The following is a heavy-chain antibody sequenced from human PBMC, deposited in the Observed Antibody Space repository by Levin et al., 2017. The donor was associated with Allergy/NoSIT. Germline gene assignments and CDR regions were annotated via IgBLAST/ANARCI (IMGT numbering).Heavy chain of an antibody. CDR3: ARENHQHIVVVTAVDYYYYGMDV. CDR1: GFTFSSYS. J-gene: IGHJ6*02. Sequence: GESLKISCAASGFTFSSYSMNWVRQAPGKGLEWVSSISSSSSYIYYADSVKGRFTISRDNAKNSLYLQMNSLRAEDTAVYYCARENHQHIVVVTAVDYYYYGMDVWGQGTTVTVSS. CDR2: ISSSSSYI. V-gene: IGHV3-21*01. D-gene: IGHD2-21*02.